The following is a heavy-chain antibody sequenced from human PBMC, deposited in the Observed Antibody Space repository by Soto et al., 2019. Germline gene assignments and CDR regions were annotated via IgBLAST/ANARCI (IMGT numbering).Heavy chain of an antibody. Sequence: QVQLQQWGAGLLKPSETLSLTCAVYGGSFSGYYWSWIRQPPGKGLEWIGEINHSGSTNYNPSLKSRVTIPVDTSKNQFSLKLSSVTAADTAVYYCARGRITMIVVAPYFDYWGQGTLVTVSS. CDR1: GGSFSGYY. V-gene: IGHV4-34*01. D-gene: IGHD3-22*01. CDR2: INHSGST. CDR3: ARGRITMIVVAPYFDY. J-gene: IGHJ4*02.